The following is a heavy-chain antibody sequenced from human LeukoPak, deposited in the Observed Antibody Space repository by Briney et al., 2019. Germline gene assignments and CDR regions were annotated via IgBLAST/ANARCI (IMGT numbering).Heavy chain of an antibody. V-gene: IGHV3-74*01. CDR2: ISTDGYTT. CDR3: VVGGSPGY. D-gene: IGHD2-15*01. Sequence: QTGGSLRLSCAASGLAFSAYKTHWVRQAPRKGLVWVSRISTDGYTTDYADFVQGRFTASRDNTKNTWSLEMNSLRAEDTAVYYCVVGGSPGYWGQGTLVTVSS. CDR1: GLAFSAYK. J-gene: IGHJ4*02.